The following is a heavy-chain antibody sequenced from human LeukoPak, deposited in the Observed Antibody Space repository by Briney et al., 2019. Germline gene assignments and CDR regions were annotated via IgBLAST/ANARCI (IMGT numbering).Heavy chain of an antibody. CDR2: ISSSSSTI. V-gene: IGHV3-48*02. J-gene: IGHJ6*02. Sequence: PGGSLRLSCAASGFTFSSYSMNWVRQAPGKGLEWVSYISSSSSTIYYADSVKGRFTISRDNAKNSLYLQMNSLRDEDTAVYYCARDKVKSGYPRGMDVWGQGTTVTVSS. D-gene: IGHD5-12*01. CDR3: ARDKVKSGYPRGMDV. CDR1: GFTFSSYS.